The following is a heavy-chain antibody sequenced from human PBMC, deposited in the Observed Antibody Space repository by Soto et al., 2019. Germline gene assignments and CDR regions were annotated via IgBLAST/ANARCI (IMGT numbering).Heavy chain of an antibody. V-gene: IGHV4-39*01. CDR2: IYYSGST. CDR1: GGSISSSSYY. Sequence: PSETLSLTCTVSGGSISSSSYYWGWIRQPPGKGLEWIGSIYYSGSTYYNPSLKSRVTISVDTSKNQFSLKLSSVTAADTAVYYCARSPGNYDFWSGYPIRPYYYGLAVWGQGTTVTVSS. D-gene: IGHD3-3*01. J-gene: IGHJ6*02. CDR3: ARSPGNYDFWSGYPIRPYYYGLAV.